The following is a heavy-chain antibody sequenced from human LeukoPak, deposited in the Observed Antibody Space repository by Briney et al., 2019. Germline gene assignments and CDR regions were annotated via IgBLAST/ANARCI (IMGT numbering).Heavy chain of an antibody. CDR2: IYSGGST. D-gene: IGHD1-26*01. Sequence: PGGSLRLSCAASEFTVSSNYMSWVRQAPGKGLEWVSVIYSGGSTYYADSVKGRFTISRDNSKNTLYLQMNSLRAEDTAVYYCATSGVGATNFDYWGQGTLVTVSS. J-gene: IGHJ4*02. V-gene: IGHV3-53*01. CDR3: ATSGVGATNFDY. CDR1: EFTVSSNY.